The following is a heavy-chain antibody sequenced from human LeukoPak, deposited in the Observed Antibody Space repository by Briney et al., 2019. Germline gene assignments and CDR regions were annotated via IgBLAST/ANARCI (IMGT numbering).Heavy chain of an antibody. V-gene: IGHV4-34*01. CDR1: GGSFSGYY. CDR3: ARGLWGGSGSYYNGNWFDP. J-gene: IGHJ5*02. CDR2: INHSGST. D-gene: IGHD3-10*01. Sequence: KSSETLSLTCAVYGGSFSGYYWSWIRQPPGKGLEWIGEINHSGSTNYNPSLKSRVTISVDTSKNQFSLKLSSVTAADTAVYYCARGLWGGSGSYYNGNWFDPWGQGTLVTVSS.